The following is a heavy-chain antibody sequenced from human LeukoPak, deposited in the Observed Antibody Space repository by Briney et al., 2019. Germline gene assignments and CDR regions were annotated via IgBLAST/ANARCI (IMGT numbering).Heavy chain of an antibody. J-gene: IGHJ3*02. CDR2: IYSGGST. CDR1: GFTVSSNY. Sequence: GGSLRLSCAASGFTVSSNYMSWVRQAPGKGLEWVSVIYSGGSTYYADSVKGRFTISRDNSKNTLYLQMSSLRAEDTAVYYCAGGSDSSGYYYVGFAFDIWGQGTMVTVSS. V-gene: IGHV3-53*01. D-gene: IGHD3-22*01. CDR3: AGGSDSSGYYYVGFAFDI.